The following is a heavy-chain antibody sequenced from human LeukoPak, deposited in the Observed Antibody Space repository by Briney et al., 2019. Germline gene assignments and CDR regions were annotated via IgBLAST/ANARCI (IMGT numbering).Heavy chain of an antibody. CDR1: GGSISSYY. CDR3: AGRDGYNLDY. J-gene: IGHJ4*02. V-gene: IGHV4-59*12. D-gene: IGHD5-24*01. Sequence: SETLSLTCTVSGGSISSYYWSWIRQPPGKGLEWIGYIYYSGSTNYNPSLKSRVTISVDTSKNQFSLKLSSVTAADTAVYYCAGRDGYNLDYWGQGTLVTVSS. CDR2: IYYSGST.